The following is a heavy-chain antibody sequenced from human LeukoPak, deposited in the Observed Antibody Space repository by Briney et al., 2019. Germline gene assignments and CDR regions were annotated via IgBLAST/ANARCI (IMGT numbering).Heavy chain of an antibody. CDR3: ATDRGQSGSYYLAFGI. V-gene: IGHV1-24*01. D-gene: IGHD1-26*01. J-gene: IGHJ3*02. CDR2: FDPEDGET. CDR1: GYTLTELS. Sequence: GASVKVSCKVSGYTLTELSMHWVRQAPGKGLEWMGGFDPEDGETIYAQKFQGRVTMTEDTSTDTAYMELSSLRSEDTAVYYCATDRGQSGSYYLAFGIWGQGTMVTVSS.